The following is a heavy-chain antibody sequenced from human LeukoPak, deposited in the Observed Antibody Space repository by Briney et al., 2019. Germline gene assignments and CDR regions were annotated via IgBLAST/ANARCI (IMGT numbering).Heavy chain of an antibody. CDR2: IYTSGST. J-gene: IGHJ5*02. V-gene: IGHV4-4*07. Sequence: SETLSLTCTVSGGSISSYYWSWIRQPAGKGLEWIGRIYTSGSTNYNPSLKSRVTMSVDTSKNQFSLKLSSVTAADTAVYYCARGNVEQWLGVGWFDPWGQGTLVTVSS. D-gene: IGHD6-19*01. CDR1: GGSISSYY. CDR3: ARGNVEQWLGVGWFDP.